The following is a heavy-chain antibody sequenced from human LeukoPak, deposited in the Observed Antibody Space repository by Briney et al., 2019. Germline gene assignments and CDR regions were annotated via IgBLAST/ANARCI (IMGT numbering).Heavy chain of an antibody. CDR3: ARVPPVTFFDH. CDR1: GGSISSSSYY. V-gene: IGHV4-39*01. D-gene: IGHD4-17*01. CDR2: LYYSGGT. J-gene: IGHJ4*02. Sequence: SETLSLTCTVSGGSISSSSYYWGWVRQPPGKGLEWGGSLYYSGGTYYNPCLKSRVTISVDTSQNPFSLTLSAVTAAATAVYYCARVPPVTFFDHWGQGTLVTVSS.